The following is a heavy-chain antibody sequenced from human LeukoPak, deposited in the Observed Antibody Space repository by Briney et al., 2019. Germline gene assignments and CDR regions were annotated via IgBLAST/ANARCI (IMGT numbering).Heavy chain of an antibody. Sequence: SQTLSLTCTVSGGSISSGSYYWSWIRQPAGKGLEWIGRIYTSGSTNYNPSLKSRVTISVDTSKNQFSLKLSSVTAADTAVYYCARDRAAYCGGDFYPNWFDPWGQGTLVTVSS. CDR2: IYTSGST. J-gene: IGHJ5*02. CDR1: GGSISSGSYY. CDR3: ARDRAAYCGGDFYPNWFDP. D-gene: IGHD2-21*02. V-gene: IGHV4-61*02.